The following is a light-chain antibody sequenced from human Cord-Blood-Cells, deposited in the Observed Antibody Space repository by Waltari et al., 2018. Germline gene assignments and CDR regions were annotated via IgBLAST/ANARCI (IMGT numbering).Light chain of an antibody. V-gene: IGKV1-5*03. Sequence: DIQMTKSPSTLSASLGDRVTITSRASQSISSWLAWYQQKPGKAPKPLIYKASSLESGVPSRFSGSGSGTEFTLTISSLQPDDFATYYCQQYNSYWTFGQGTKVEIK. CDR1: QSISSW. CDR2: KAS. CDR3: QQYNSYWT. J-gene: IGKJ1*01.